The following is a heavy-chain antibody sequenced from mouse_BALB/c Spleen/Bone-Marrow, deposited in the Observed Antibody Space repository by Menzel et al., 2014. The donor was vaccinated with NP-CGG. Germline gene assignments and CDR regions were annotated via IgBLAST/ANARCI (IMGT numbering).Heavy chain of an antibody. D-gene: IGHD1-1*01. CDR2: IYPGDGDT. J-gene: IGHJ2*01. Sequence: VQLQQSGPELVKPGASVKISCKASGYAFSSSWVNWVKQRPGQGLEWIGRIYPGDGDTNYNGKFKGKATLTADKSSSTAYMQLSSLTSVDSAVYFCARLLGYYFDYWGQGTTLTVSS. V-gene: IGHV1-82*01. CDR3: ARLLGYYFDY. CDR1: GYAFSSSW.